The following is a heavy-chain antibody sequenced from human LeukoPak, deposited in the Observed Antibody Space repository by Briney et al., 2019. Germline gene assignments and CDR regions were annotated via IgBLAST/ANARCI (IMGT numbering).Heavy chain of an antibody. CDR2: ISYDGSNK. Sequence: PGWSLRLSCAASGFTFSSYAMHWVRQAPGKGLEWVAVISYDGSNKYYADSVKGRFTISRDNSKNTLYLQMNSLRAEDTAVYYCAREKGATRFYYYGMDVWGQGTTVTVSS. J-gene: IGHJ6*02. D-gene: IGHD1-26*01. V-gene: IGHV3-30-3*01. CDR1: GFTFSSYA. CDR3: AREKGATRFYYYGMDV.